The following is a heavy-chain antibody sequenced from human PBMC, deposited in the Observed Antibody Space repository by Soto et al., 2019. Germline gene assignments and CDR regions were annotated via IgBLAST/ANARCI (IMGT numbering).Heavy chain of an antibody. D-gene: IGHD6-13*01. CDR2: IWYDGSKK. CDR3: ARHLAAAGDY. V-gene: IGHV3-33*01. Sequence: QVQLVESGGGVVQPGRSLRLSCAASGFTFSSYGMHWVRQAPGKGLEWVAVIWYDGSKKYYADSVKGRFTISRDNSKNTLYLLMTSLRAEDTAVYYCARHLAAAGDYWGQGTLVTVSS. J-gene: IGHJ4*02. CDR1: GFTFSSYG.